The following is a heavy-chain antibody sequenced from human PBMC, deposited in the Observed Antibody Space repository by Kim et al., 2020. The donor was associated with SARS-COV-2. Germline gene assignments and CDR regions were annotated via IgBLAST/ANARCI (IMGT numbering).Heavy chain of an antibody. J-gene: IGHJ4*02. CDR3: ARPSSGFYSPLDY. V-gene: IGHV4-39*01. D-gene: IGHD3-22*01. Sequence: YYNPPLKSRVTISVDTSKNQFSLKLSSVTAADTAVYYCARPSSGFYSPLDYWGQGTLVTVSS.